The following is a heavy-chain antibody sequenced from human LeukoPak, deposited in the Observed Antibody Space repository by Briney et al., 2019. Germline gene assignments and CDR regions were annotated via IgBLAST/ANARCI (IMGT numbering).Heavy chain of an antibody. D-gene: IGHD3-10*01. CDR1: GYTFTRYY. CDR2: INPSGGST. CDR3: ARVQRGLRGDAFDI. Sequence: ASVKVSCKASGYTFTRYYMHWVRQAPGQGLEWMGMINPSGGSTTYAQKFQGRVTMTRDMSTSTVYMELSSLRPEDTAVYYCARVQRGLRGDAFDIWGQGTMVTVSS. V-gene: IGHV1-46*01. J-gene: IGHJ3*02.